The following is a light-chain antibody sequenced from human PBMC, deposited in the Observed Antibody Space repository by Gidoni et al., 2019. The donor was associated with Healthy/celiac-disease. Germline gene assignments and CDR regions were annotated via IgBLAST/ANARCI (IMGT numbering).Light chain of an antibody. V-gene: IGKV3-15*01. CDR1: QSVSSN. J-gene: IGKJ2*01. Sequence: EIVMTQSPATLSVSPGERATLSCRASQSVSSNLAWYQQKPGQAPRLLIYGASTRATGIPARFSGSGSGTEFTLTISSLQSEDFAVYYCQQYNNWPRSCHFGQGTKLEIK. CDR3: QQYNNWPRSCH. CDR2: GAS.